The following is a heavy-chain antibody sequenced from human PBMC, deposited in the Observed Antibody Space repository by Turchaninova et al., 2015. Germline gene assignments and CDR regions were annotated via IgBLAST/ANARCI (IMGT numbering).Heavy chain of an antibody. Sequence: QVQLQESGPGLVKPSETLSLNCTVSGYSMSGSYWSWIRQPPGKRLEWSGYIYFSGNTNYNPSLKSRVTFSLDTSRNQFSLKLNSVTAADTAVYYCARVRGLVPDAFDIWGQGTMVTVSS. D-gene: IGHD3-10*01. V-gene: IGHV4-59*01. CDR3: ARVRGLVPDAFDI. CDR1: GYSMSGSY. J-gene: IGHJ3*02. CDR2: IYFSGNT.